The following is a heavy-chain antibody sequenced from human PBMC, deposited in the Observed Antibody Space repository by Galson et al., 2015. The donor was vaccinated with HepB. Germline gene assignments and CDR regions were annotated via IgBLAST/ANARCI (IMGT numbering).Heavy chain of an antibody. Sequence: SVKVSCKASGGTFSSYAISWVRQAPGQGLEWMGGIIPIFGTANYAQKFQGRVTITADKSTSTAYMELSSLRSEDTAVYYCATLGRVYGSGSYYFDYWGQGTLVTVSS. CDR1: GGTFSSYA. CDR3: ATLGRVYGSGSYYFDY. J-gene: IGHJ4*02. CDR2: IIPIFGTA. D-gene: IGHD3-10*01. V-gene: IGHV1-69*06.